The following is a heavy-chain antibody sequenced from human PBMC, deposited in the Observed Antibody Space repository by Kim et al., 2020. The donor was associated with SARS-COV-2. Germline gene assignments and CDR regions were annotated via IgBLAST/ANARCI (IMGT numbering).Heavy chain of an antibody. Sequence: GGSLRLSCAASGFTFSSYGMHWVRQAPGKGLEWVAVIWYDGSNKYYADSVKGRFTISRDNSKNTLYLQMNSLRAADTAVYYCARAAGYSRGWSPDVWGQGTPVTVSS. V-gene: IGHV3-33*01. CDR3: ARAAGYSRGWSPDV. CDR1: GFTFSSYG. CDR2: IWYDGSNK. J-gene: IGHJ6*02. D-gene: IGHD6-19*01.